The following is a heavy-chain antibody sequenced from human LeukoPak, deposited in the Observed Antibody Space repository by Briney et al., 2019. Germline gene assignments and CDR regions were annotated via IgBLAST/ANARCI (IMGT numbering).Heavy chain of an antibody. CDR3: AKDNVIVGATSFDY. CDR1: GFTFSSYW. CDR2: MNSDGRTT. J-gene: IGHJ4*02. V-gene: IGHV3-74*01. D-gene: IGHD1-26*01. Sequence: GGSLRLSCAASGFTFSSYWMHWVRQVPGKGLVWVSGMNSDGRTTSYADSVKGRFTISRDNAKNTLYLQMNSLRDEDSAVYYCAKDNVIVGATSFDYWGQGTLVTVSS.